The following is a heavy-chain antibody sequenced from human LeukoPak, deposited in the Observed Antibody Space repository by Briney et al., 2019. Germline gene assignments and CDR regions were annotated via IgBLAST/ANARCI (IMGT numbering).Heavy chain of an antibody. Sequence: GGSLRLSCAASGFTFSSYEMNWVRQAPGKGLEWVSYISSSGSTIYYADSVKGRFTISRDNAKNSLYLQMNSLRAEDTAVYYCARGAVAWDAFDIWGQGTMVTVSS. D-gene: IGHD6-19*01. CDR3: ARGAVAWDAFDI. CDR1: GFTFSSYE. V-gene: IGHV3-48*03. J-gene: IGHJ3*02. CDR2: ISSSGSTI.